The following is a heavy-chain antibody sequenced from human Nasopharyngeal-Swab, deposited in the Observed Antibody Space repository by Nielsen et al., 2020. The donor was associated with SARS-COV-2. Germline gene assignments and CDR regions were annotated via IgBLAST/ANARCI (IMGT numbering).Heavy chain of an antibody. J-gene: IGHJ3*02. CDR1: GFTFSSYS. D-gene: IGHD3-22*01. CDR2: ISSSSSYI. Sequence: LKISCAASGFTFSSYSMNWVRQAPGKGLEWVSSISSSSSYIYYADSVKGRFTISRDNAKNSLYLQMNSLRAEDTAVYYCAREVGSGDSSGPPPTDAFDIWGQGTMVTVSS. V-gene: IGHV3-21*01. CDR3: AREVGSGDSSGPPPTDAFDI.